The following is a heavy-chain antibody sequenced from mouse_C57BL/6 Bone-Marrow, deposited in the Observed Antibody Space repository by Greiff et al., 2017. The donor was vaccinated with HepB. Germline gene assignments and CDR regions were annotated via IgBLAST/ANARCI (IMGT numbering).Heavy chain of an antibody. V-gene: IGHV5-15*01. CDR2: FSNLAYSI. Sequence: EVQGVESGGGLVQPGGSLKLSCAASGFTFSDYGMAWVRQAPRKGPEWVAFFSNLAYSIYYADTVTGRFTISRENAKNTLYLEMSSLRSEDTAMYYCARRGYGNYGYMDVWGTGTTVTVSS. J-gene: IGHJ1*03. CDR1: GFTFSDYG. CDR3: ARRGYGNYGYMDV. D-gene: IGHD2-1*01.